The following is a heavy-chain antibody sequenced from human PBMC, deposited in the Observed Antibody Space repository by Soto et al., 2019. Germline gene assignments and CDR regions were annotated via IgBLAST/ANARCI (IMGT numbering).Heavy chain of an antibody. CDR2: ISYDGSNK. CDR3: ARISGDRASFSSPLDY. D-gene: IGHD6-13*01. Sequence: QVQLVESGGGVVQPGRSLRLSCAASGFTFSSYAMHWVRQAPGKGLEWVAVISYDGSNKYYADSVKGRFTISRDNSKNTLYLQMNSLRAEDTAVYYCARISGDRASFSSPLDYWGQGTLVTVSS. V-gene: IGHV3-30-3*01. J-gene: IGHJ4*02. CDR1: GFTFSSYA.